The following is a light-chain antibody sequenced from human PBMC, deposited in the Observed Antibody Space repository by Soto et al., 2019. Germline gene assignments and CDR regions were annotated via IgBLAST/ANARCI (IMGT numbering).Light chain of an antibody. V-gene: IGKV2D-29*02. Sequence: DVVMTQTPLSLSVAPGQPASISCKSSQSLLHITGETYLFWYLQKPGQSPQLLIYEVSTRVSGVPDRFSGSGSGTDGTLEISRVETDDVGMYYCMQRTQLPPTFGQGTRLGIE. J-gene: IGKJ5*01. CDR3: MQRTQLPPT. CDR2: EVS. CDR1: QSLLHITGETY.